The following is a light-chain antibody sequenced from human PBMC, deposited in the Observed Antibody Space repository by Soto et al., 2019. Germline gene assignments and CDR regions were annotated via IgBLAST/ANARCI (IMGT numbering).Light chain of an antibody. J-gene: IGKJ5*01. V-gene: IGKV3D-15*01. CDR2: GAT. CDR3: QQYSNWPPIT. CDR1: QTVSGT. Sequence: EIVLTQXPXIXXLXXXEISNVXXMASQTVSGTLAWYQQKPGQAPRLLIYGATTRAIGIPARFSGSGSGTEFTLTISTLQSDDFAVYYCQQYSNWPPITFGQGTRLEIK.